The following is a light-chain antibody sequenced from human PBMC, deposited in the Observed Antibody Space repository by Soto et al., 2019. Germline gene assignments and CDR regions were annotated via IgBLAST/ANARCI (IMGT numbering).Light chain of an antibody. CDR1: SSDVGAYNY. CDR2: DAS. Sequence: QSALTQPPSASGSPGQSVTISCTGTSSDVGAYNYVSWYQQYTGKAPKLMIYDASKRPSGVPDRFSGSKSGNTASLTVSGLRADDEAVYYCSSYGGGDTFHVIFGGGTQLTVL. CDR3: SSYGGGDTFHVI. J-gene: IGLJ7*01. V-gene: IGLV2-8*01.